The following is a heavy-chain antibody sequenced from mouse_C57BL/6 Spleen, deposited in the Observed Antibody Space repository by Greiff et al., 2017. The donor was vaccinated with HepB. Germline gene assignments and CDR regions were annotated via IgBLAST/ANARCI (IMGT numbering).Heavy chain of an antibody. J-gene: IGHJ1*03. D-gene: IGHD3-3*01. V-gene: IGHV3-6*01. CDR3: ARDRGYFDV. Sequence: ESGPGLVKPSQSLSLTCSVTGYSITSGYYWNWIRQFPGNKLEWMGYKSYDGSNNYNPSLKNRISITRDTSKNQFFLKLNSVTTEDTATYYCARDRGYFDVWGTGTTVTVSS. CDR2: KSYDGSN. CDR1: GYSITSGYY.